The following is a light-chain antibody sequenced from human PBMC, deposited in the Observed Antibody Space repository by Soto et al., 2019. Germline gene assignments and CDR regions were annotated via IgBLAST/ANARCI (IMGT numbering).Light chain of an antibody. CDR1: SSDVGAYKY. Sequence: QSALTQPPSASGSPGQSVTISCTGTSSDVGAYKYVSWYQQYPGNAPKLMIYEVSKRPSGVTDRVSGSKSGNTASLTVAGLQAEDEADYYCTSYVGSDIWVFGGGTKVTVL. J-gene: IGLJ3*02. CDR2: EVS. CDR3: TSYVGSDIWV. V-gene: IGLV2-8*01.